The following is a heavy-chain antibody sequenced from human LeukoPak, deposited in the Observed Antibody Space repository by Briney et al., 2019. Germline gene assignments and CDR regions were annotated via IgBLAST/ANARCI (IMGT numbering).Heavy chain of an antibody. CDR1: WFTVSSNY. Sequence: GGSLRLSCAASWFTVSSNYMSWVRQAPGKGLEGVSVIYSGGSTYYADSVKGRFTISRDNSKNTLYLQMNSLRAEDTAVYYCARGAVAVAVPFDYWGQGTLVTVSS. CDR2: IYSGGST. J-gene: IGHJ4*02. CDR3: ARGAVAVAVPFDY. D-gene: IGHD6-19*01. V-gene: IGHV3-53*01.